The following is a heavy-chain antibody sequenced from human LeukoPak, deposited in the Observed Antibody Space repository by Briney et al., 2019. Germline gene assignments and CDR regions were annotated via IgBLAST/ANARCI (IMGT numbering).Heavy chain of an antibody. J-gene: IGHJ4*02. V-gene: IGHV1-2*04. CDR1: GYTFTGYY. D-gene: IGHD6-13*01. Sequence: ASVKVSCKASGYTFTGYYMHWVRQAPGQGLEWMGWINPNSGGTNYAQKFQGWVTMTRDTSISTAYMELSSLRSEDPAVYYCARGYSSSWSLGYFDYWGQGTLVTVSS. CDR3: ARGYSSSWSLGYFDY. CDR2: INPNSGGT.